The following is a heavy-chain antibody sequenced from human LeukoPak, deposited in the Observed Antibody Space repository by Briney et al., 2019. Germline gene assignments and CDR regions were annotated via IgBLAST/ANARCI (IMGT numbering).Heavy chain of an antibody. V-gene: IGHV5-51*01. CDR3: ARHASDYGDYFTTFDY. CDR2: IYPGDSDT. D-gene: IGHD4-17*01. Sequence: GESLKISCQGSGYNFKNYWIGWVRQMPGKGLEWMGIIYPGDSDTRYSPSVQGQVTISADRSITTAYLQWSSLEASDTAKYYCARHASDYGDYFTTFDYWGQGTLITVSS. CDR1: GYNFKNYW. J-gene: IGHJ4*02.